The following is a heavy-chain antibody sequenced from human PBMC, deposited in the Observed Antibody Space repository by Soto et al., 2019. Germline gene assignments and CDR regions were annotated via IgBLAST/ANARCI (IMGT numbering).Heavy chain of an antibody. CDR1: GGSISSYY. Sequence: PSETLSLTCTVSGGSISSYYWRWIRQPPGKGLEWIGYIYYSGSTNYNPSLKSRVTISVDTSKNQFSLKLSSVTAADTAVYYGERDYTIFGEGVDPWGQGTLVTVSS. V-gene: IGHV4-59*01. CDR3: ERDYTIFGEGVDP. J-gene: IGHJ5*02. CDR2: IYYSGST. D-gene: IGHD3-3*01.